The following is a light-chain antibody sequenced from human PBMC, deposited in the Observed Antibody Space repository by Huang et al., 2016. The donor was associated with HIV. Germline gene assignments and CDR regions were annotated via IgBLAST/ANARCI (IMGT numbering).Light chain of an antibody. J-gene: IGKJ2*01. CDR3: QQYNTYPYT. CDR1: QSISSW. Sequence: DIQMTQSPSTLSASVGDRVTITGRASQSISSWLAWYQQKPGKAPKLLIYDASSLESGVPPRFSGSGSGTEFTLTINRLQPDNFATYYCQQYNTYPYTFGQGTQLEIK. CDR2: DAS. V-gene: IGKV1-5*01.